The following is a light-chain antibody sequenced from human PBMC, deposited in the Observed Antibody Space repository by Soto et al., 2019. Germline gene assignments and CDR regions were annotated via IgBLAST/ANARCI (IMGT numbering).Light chain of an antibody. CDR3: AAWDDSLSGLWV. CDR2: RNN. CDR1: SSNIGSNY. V-gene: IGLV1-47*01. J-gene: IGLJ3*02. Sequence: QSVLTQPPSASGTPGQRVTISCSGSSSNIGSNYVYWYQQLPGTAPKLLIYRNNQRPSGVPDRFSCSKSGTSASLAISGRRSEEEADYYCAAWDDSLSGLWVFGGGTKVTVL.